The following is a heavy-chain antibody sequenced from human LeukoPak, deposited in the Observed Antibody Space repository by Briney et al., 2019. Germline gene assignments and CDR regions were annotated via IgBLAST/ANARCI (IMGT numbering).Heavy chain of an antibody. Sequence: PGGSLCLSCAASGFTFSSYAMSWVRQAPGKGLEWVSAISGSGGSTYYADSVKGRFTISRDNSKNTLYLQMNSLRAEDTAVYYCAREIVATGVFDYWGQGTLVTVSS. J-gene: IGHJ4*02. CDR2: ISGSGGST. V-gene: IGHV3-23*01. CDR1: GFTFSSYA. D-gene: IGHD1-1*01. CDR3: AREIVATGVFDY.